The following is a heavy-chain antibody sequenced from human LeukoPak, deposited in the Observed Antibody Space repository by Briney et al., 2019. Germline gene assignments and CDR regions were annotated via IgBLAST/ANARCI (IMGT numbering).Heavy chain of an antibody. CDR3: ATHTYSSGWYALGYFDY. D-gene: IGHD6-19*01. CDR2: ISGSGGST. V-gene: IGHV3-23*01. CDR1: GFTFDDYG. J-gene: IGHJ4*02. Sequence: PGGSLRLSCAASGFTFDDYGMSWVRQAPGKGLEWVSAISGSGGSTYYADSVKGRFTISRDNSKNTLYLQMNSLRAEDTAVYYCATHTYSSGWYALGYFDYWGQGTLVIVSS.